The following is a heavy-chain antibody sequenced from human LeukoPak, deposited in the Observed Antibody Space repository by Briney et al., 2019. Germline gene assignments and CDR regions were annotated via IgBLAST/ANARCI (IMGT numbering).Heavy chain of an antibody. CDR3: ATSSGYYLDFDY. V-gene: IGHV3-74*01. J-gene: IGHJ4*02. CDR1: GFTFSSYW. CDR2: INSDGSST. D-gene: IGHD3-22*01. Sequence: PGGSLRLACAASGFTFSSYWMHWVRQAPGKWLVWVSRINSDGSSTSYADSVKGRFTISRDNAKNTLYLQMNRLRAEDTAVYYCATSSGYYLDFDYWGQGTLVTVSS.